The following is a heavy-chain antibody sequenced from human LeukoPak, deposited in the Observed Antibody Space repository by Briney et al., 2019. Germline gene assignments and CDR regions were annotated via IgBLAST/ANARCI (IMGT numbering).Heavy chain of an antibody. Sequence: REASVKVSCKASGGIFSNFAISWVRQAPGQGLEWMGGIIPIFGTSYYAQKFQGRVTIIADRSTSTAYMELSSLRSDDTAVYYCARTRETSRDGYIVDYWGQGTLVTVSS. CDR3: ARTRETSRDGYIVDY. CDR2: IIPIFGTS. D-gene: IGHD5-24*01. J-gene: IGHJ4*02. V-gene: IGHV1-69*06. CDR1: GGIFSNFA.